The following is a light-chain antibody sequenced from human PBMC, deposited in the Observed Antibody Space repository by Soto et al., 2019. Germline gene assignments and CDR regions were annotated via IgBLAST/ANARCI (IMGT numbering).Light chain of an antibody. CDR1: KSVFYSSNDKNY. CDR2: WAS. CDR3: QQYYSTPWT. V-gene: IGKV4-1*01. Sequence: DIVMTQSPDSLAVSLGERATINCKSSKSVFYSSNDKNYLAWYQQKPGQPPKLXIYWASTRESGVPDRFSGSGSGTDFTLTISSLQAEDVAVYYCQQYYSTPWTFGQGTKVDIK. J-gene: IGKJ1*01.